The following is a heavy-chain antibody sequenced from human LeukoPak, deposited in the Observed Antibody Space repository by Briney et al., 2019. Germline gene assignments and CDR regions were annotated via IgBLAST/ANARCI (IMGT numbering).Heavy chain of an antibody. Sequence: SETLSLTCTVSGYSISSGYYWGWIRQPPGKGLEWIGSIYHSGSTYYNPSLKSRVTISVDTSKNQFSLRLSSVTAADTAFYYCARAGYSGDDFRSWGQGTLVTVSS. CDR2: IYHSGST. J-gene: IGHJ5*02. V-gene: IGHV4-38-2*02. D-gene: IGHD5-12*01. CDR1: GYSISSGYY. CDR3: ARAGYSGDDFRS.